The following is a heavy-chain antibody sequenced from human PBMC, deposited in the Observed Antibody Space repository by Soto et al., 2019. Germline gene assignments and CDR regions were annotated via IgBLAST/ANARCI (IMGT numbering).Heavy chain of an antibody. Sequence: ASVKVSCKASGFTFTSSAMQWVRQARGQRLEWIGWIVVGSGNTNYAQKFQERVTITRDMSTSTAYMELSSLRSEDTAVYYCAAEADSLGLFDAFDIWGQGTMVTVSS. CDR3: AAEADSLGLFDAFDI. CDR2: IVVGSGNT. J-gene: IGHJ3*02. V-gene: IGHV1-58*02. CDR1: GFTFTSSA. D-gene: IGHD2-15*01.